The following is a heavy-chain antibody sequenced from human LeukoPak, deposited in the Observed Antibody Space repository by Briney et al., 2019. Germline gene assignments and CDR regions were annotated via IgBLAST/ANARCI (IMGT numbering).Heavy chain of an antibody. D-gene: IGHD3-10*01. CDR3: AKEIYLGSGSYFDY. V-gene: IGHV3-23*01. J-gene: IGHJ4*02. Sequence: GGSLRLSCAASGFTFSSPGMSWVRQAPGKGLEWVSAISGSGDSTYYADSVKGRFTISRDNSKNTLYLQMNSLRAEDTAVYYCAKEIYLGSGSYFDYWGQGTLVTVSS. CDR2: ISGSGDST. CDR1: GFTFSSPG.